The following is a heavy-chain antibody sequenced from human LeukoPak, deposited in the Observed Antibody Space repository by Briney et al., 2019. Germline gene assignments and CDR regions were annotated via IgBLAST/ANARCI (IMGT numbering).Heavy chain of an antibody. Sequence: ASVKVSCKASGYTFTSYDINWVRQATGQGLEWMGWMNPNSGNTGYAQKFQGRVTITRNTSISTAYMELSSLRSGDTAVYYCARGRYNWNEDAFDIWGQGTMVTVSS. V-gene: IGHV1-8*03. CDR1: GYTFTSYD. CDR3: ARGRYNWNEDAFDI. J-gene: IGHJ3*02. D-gene: IGHD1-1*01. CDR2: MNPNSGNT.